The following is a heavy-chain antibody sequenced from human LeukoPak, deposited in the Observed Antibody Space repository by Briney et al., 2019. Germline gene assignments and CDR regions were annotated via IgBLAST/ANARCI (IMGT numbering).Heavy chain of an antibody. D-gene: IGHD3-3*01. CDR3: AKGPRITIFGVVINDAFDI. J-gene: IGHJ3*02. CDR2: ISWDGGST. V-gene: IGHV3-43D*03. CDR1: GFTFDDYA. Sequence: GGSLTLSCAASGFTFDDYAMHCVRQSPGNGVGWVSLISWDGGSTYDAGSVKGRFTNSRDNSKNSLYLQMNSLRAEDTALYYCAKGPRITIFGVVINDAFDIWGQGTMVTVSS.